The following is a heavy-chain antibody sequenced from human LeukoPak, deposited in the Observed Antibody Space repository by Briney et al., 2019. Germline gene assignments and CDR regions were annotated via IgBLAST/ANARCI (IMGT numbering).Heavy chain of an antibody. CDR1: GFTFSSYG. J-gene: IGHJ4*02. CDR2: IWYDGSNK. CDR3: ARDLTYYDILTGYYFDY. V-gene: IGHV3-33*01. D-gene: IGHD3-9*01. Sequence: GGSLRLSCAASGFTFSSYGMHWVRQAPGKGLEWVAVIWYDGSNKYYADSVKGRFTISRDNSKNTLYLQMNSLRAEDTAVYYCARDLTYYDILTGYYFDYWGQGTLVIVSS.